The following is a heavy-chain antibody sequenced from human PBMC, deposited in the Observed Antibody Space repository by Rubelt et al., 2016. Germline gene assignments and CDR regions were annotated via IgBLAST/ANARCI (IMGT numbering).Heavy chain of an antibody. V-gene: IGHV3-53*01. D-gene: IGHD6-6*01. CDR3: ASGQLGDYYYGMDV. J-gene: IGHJ6*02. Sequence: VQLSESGGGLIQPGGSLRLSCAASGFTVSSNYMSWVRQAPGKGLAWVSVIYSGGSRYSADYLKGRFTISREHSKKTRYLKMKSLRAEETAVYYCASGQLGDYYYGMDVWGQGTTVTVSS. CDR1: GFTVSSNY. CDR2: IYSGGSR.